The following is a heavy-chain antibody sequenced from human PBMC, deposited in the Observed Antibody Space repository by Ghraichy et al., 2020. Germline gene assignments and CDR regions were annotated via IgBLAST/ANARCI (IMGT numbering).Heavy chain of an antibody. CDR3: ARESPGGIVVVPAAMLAYGMAV. Sequence: SVKVSCKASGGNVRSYAIRWERQAPGQGLEWMGRIIPILGIANYAQKFQGRVTITADKSTSTGYMELSSLRSEDTAVYYCARESPGGIVVVPAAMLAYGMAVWGQGSSFTVSS. V-gene: IGHV1-69*04. J-gene: IGHJ6*02. CDR1: GGNVRSYA. CDR2: IIPILGIA. D-gene: IGHD2-2*01.